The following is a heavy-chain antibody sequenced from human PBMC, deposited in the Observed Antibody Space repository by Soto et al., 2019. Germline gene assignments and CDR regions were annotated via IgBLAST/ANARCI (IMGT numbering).Heavy chain of an antibody. J-gene: IGHJ4*02. V-gene: IGHV4-39*01. D-gene: IGHD4-17*01. CDR2: VYYRGRS. Sequence: PSETLSLTCTVSGGSVTDSSYYWGWIRQSPRKGLEWIGSVYYRGRSYSKSSVKGRVTISVDTSKNRFSLSLNSVTASDTAVYFCVSQRTTVPTQAYFDYWGPGALVTVSS. CDR3: VSQRTTVPTQAYFDY. CDR1: GGSVTDSSYY.